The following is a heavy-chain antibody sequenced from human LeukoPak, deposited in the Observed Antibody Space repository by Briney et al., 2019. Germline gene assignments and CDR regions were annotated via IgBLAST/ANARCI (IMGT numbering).Heavy chain of an antibody. CDR1: GFIVNSYA. CDR2: IYSDGVT. D-gene: IGHD3-22*01. CDR3: AKIYDSREPFDY. J-gene: IGHJ4*02. V-gene: IGHV3-53*01. Sequence: GGSLRLSCAASGFIVNSYAMSWVRQAPGKGLAWVSLIYSDGVTQYADSVKGRFTISRDNSKNTLYLQMNSLRAEDTAVYYCAKIYDSREPFDYWGQGTLVTVSS.